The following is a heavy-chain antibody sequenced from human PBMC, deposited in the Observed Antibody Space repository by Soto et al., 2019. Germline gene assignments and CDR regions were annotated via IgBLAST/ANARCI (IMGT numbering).Heavy chain of an antibody. CDR3: ASDPSSYSSGWYYYYGMDV. D-gene: IGHD6-19*01. V-gene: IGHV3-7*05. Sequence: EVQLVESGGGLVQPGGSLRLSCAASGFTFSSYWMSWVRQAPGKGLGWVANIKQDGSEKYYVDSVKGRFTISRDNDKNSLYLQMNSLRAEDTAVYYCASDPSSYSSGWYYYYGMDVWGQGTTVTVAS. CDR2: IKQDGSEK. J-gene: IGHJ6*02. CDR1: GFTFSSYW.